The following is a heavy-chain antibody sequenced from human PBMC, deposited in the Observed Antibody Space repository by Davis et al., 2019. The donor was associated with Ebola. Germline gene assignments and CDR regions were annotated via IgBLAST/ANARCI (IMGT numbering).Heavy chain of an antibody. CDR3: ARAIYYYDSSGYSDY. J-gene: IGHJ4*02. CDR2: INPSGGST. CDR1: GYTFTSYT. D-gene: IGHD3-22*01. V-gene: IGHV1-46*01. Sequence: ASVKVSCKASGYTFTSYTMNWVRQAPGQGLEWMGIINPSGGSTSYAQKFQGRVTMTRDTSTSTVYMELSSLRSEDTAVYYCARAIYYYDSSGYSDYWGQGTLVTVSS.